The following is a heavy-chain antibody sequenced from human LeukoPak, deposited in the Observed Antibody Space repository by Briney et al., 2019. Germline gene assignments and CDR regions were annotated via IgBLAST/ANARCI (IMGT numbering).Heavy chain of an antibody. CDR2: IYHSGNT. CDR3: ARHLHYYGSGSYYNSAFDI. CDR1: AYSISSGFF. J-gene: IGHJ3*02. Sequence: SSETLSLTCSVSAYSISSGFFWGWIRQPPGKGLEWIGSIYHSGNTYYNPSLKSRVTISVDTSKNQFSLKLSSVTAADTAVYYCARHLHYYGSGSYYNSAFDIWGQGTMVTVSS. D-gene: IGHD3-10*01. V-gene: IGHV4-38-2*02.